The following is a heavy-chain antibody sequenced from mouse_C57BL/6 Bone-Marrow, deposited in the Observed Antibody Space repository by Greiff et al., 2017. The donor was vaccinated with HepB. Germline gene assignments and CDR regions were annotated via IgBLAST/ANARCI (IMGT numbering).Heavy chain of an antibody. Sequence: QVQLQQSGPGLVAPSQSLPITCTVSGFSLTSYGVHWVRQPPGKGLEWLVVIWSDGSTTYNSALKSRLSISKDNSKSQVFLKMNSLQTDDTAMYYCARHNGYCYYAMDYWGQGTSVTVSS. CDR1: GFSLTSYG. CDR2: IWSDGST. CDR3: ARHNGYCYYAMDY. J-gene: IGHJ4*01. V-gene: IGHV2-6-1*01. D-gene: IGHD2-3*01.